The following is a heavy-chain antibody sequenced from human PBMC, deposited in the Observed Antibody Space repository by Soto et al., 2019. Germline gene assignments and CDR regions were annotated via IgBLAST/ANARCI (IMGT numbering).Heavy chain of an antibody. D-gene: IGHD6-13*01. Sequence: VQLVESGGGVVQPGRSLRLSCAASGFTFSSYSMHWVRQAPGKGLEWVAVIWYDGSNKYYADSVKGRFTISRDNSKNTLYLQMNSLRAEDTAVYYCARDRGGTSIAAAGYFDYWGQGTLVTVSS. V-gene: IGHV3-33*01. CDR2: IWYDGSNK. CDR3: ARDRGGTSIAAAGYFDY. CDR1: GFTFSSYS. J-gene: IGHJ4*02.